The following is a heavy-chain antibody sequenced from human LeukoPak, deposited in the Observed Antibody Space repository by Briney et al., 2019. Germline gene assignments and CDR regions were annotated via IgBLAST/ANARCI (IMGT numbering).Heavy chain of an antibody. CDR3: ARGAHTLVGSYFDY. V-gene: IGHV4-30-2*01. CDR2: IYHSGST. CDR1: GGSISSGGYS. J-gene: IGHJ4*02. D-gene: IGHD3-10*01. Sequence: SQTLSLTCAVSGGSISSGGYSWSWLRQPPGKGLEWIGYIYHSGSTYYNPSLKSRVTISVDRSKNQFSLKLSSVTAADTAVYYCARGAHTLVGSYFDYWGQGTLVTVSS.